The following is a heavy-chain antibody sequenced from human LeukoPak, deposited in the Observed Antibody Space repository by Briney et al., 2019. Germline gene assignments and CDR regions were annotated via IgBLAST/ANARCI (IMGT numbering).Heavy chain of an antibody. Sequence: PGGSLRLSCVASGFSFSNYGMSWVRQAPGKGLEWVSAISGSGGGTYYADSVKGRFTISRDNSKNTLYLQMNSLRAEDTAVYYCAKDPRFAVVAATRYYYYYMDIWGKGTTVTVSS. CDR1: GFSFSNYG. CDR3: AKDPRFAVVAATRYYYYYMDI. D-gene: IGHD2-15*01. V-gene: IGHV3-23*01. J-gene: IGHJ6*03. CDR2: ISGSGGGT.